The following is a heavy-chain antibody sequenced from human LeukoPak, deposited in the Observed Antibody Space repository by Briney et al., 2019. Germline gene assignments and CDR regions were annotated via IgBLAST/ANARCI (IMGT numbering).Heavy chain of an antibody. CDR3: ARSDSLGDDY. V-gene: IGHV4-59*01. D-gene: IGHD3-22*01. J-gene: IGHJ4*02. CDR1: GGSISSYF. CDR2: INDSGST. Sequence: PSETLSLTCTVSGGSISSYFWSWLRQPPGKGLEWIGYINDSGSTTYSPSLKSRVTISLDTSTKQFSLKLSSGTAADTAVYYCARSDSLGDDYWGQGTLVTVSS.